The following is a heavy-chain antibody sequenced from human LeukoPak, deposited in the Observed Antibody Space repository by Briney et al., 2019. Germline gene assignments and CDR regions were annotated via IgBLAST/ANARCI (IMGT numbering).Heavy chain of an antibody. CDR2: IYPGDSDT. CDR1: GYSFTSYW. CDR3: ARRRDLYSGSYYHFDY. D-gene: IGHD1-26*01. V-gene: IGHV5-51*01. J-gene: IGHJ4*02. Sequence: PGESLKISCKGSGYSFTSYWIGWVRQMPGKGLEWMGIIYPGDSDTRYSPSFQGQVTISADKSISTAYLQWSSLKASDTAMYYCARRRDLYSGSYYHFDYWGQGTLVTVSS.